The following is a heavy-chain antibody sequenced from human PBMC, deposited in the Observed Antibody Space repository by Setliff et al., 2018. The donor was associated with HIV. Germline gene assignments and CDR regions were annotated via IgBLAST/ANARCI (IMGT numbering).Heavy chain of an antibody. Sequence: GGSLRLSCAASGFTFSGSAMHWVRQASGKGLEWVGRIRSKANSYATAYAASVKGRFTISRDDSKNTAYLQMNSLKTEDTAVYYCTRDGTYYYDSSGYYHLDYWGQGTLVTVSS. D-gene: IGHD3-22*01. V-gene: IGHV3-73*01. CDR1: GFTFSGSA. J-gene: IGHJ4*02. CDR2: IRSKANSYAT. CDR3: TRDGTYYYDSSGYYHLDY.